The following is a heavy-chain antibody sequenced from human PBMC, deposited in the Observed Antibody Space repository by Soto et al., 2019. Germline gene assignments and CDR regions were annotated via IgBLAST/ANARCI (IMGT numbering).Heavy chain of an antibody. J-gene: IGHJ4*02. V-gene: IGHV3-66*01. CDR2: LYSGGST. CDR1: GFTVSSNF. D-gene: IGHD3-9*01. CDR3: ATSTGSYDLLADYSAYYLDH. Sequence: GGSLRLSFAASGFTVSSNFMNWVRQAPGKGLEWVSLLYSGGSTFYADSVRGRFTISRDTSKNTLYLQMNSLRAEDTAVYYCATSTGSYDLLADYSAYYLDHWGQGTLVTVSS.